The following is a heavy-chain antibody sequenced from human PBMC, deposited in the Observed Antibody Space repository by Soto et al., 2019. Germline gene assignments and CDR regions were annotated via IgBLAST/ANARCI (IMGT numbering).Heavy chain of an antibody. J-gene: IGHJ4*02. CDR3: TRDKTPDYGDYDGRLDY. Sequence: GVSLRLSFTASGFTFGDYAMSWFRQAPGKGLEWVGFIRSKAYGGTTEYAASVKGRFTISRDDSKSIAYLQMNSLKTEDTAVYYCTRDKTPDYGDYDGRLDYWGQGTLVTVSS. CDR1: GFTFGDYA. D-gene: IGHD4-17*01. V-gene: IGHV3-49*03. CDR2: IRSKAYGGTT.